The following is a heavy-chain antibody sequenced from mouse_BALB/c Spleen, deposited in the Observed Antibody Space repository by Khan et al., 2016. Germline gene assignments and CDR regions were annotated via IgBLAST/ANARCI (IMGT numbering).Heavy chain of an antibody. V-gene: IGHV1-9*01. Sequence: QVQLQQSGAELMKPGASVKISCKAAGYTFSSYWIEWVKQRPGHGLEWIGEILPGSGSTNYNEKFKGKATFTADTSSNTAYMRLSSLTSEDSAVCYCARGGGYYLDYWGQGTTLTVSS. J-gene: IGHJ2*01. CDR2: ILPGSGST. CDR3: ARGGGYYLDY. CDR1: GYTFSSYW.